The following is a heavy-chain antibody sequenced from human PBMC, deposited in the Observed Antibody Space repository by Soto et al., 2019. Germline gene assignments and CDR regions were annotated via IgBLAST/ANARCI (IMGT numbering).Heavy chain of an antibody. D-gene: IGHD2-15*01. CDR1: GYTNTELS. V-gene: IGHV1-24*01. CDR2: FDPEDGET. CDR3: ATPLAGYCSGGSCSPGDAFDI. Sequence: GASVKVCCKVSGYTNTELSMHWVRQDHGKGLEWMGGFDPEDGETIYAQKFQGRVTMTEDTSTDTAYMELSSLRSEDTAVYYCATPLAGYCSGGSCSPGDAFDIWGHGTMVTVSS. J-gene: IGHJ3*02.